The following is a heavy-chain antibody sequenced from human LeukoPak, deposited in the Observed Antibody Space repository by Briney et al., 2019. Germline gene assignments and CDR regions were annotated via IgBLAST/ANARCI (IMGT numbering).Heavy chain of an antibody. J-gene: IGHJ4*02. CDR3: ARDNRGLPRFGYFDY. D-gene: IGHD3-3*01. Sequence: GGSLRLSCAASGFIFSDHYMDWVRQAPGKGLEWVGRTRNEANIYTTKYAASVKGRFTISRDDSKNSLYLQMNSLKTEDTAVYYCARDNRGLPRFGYFDYWGQGTLVTVSS. V-gene: IGHV3-72*01. CDR1: GFIFSDHY. CDR2: TRNEANIYTT.